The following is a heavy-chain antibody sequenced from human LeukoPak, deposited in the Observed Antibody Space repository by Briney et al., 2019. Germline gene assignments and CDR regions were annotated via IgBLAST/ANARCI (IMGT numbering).Heavy chain of an antibody. J-gene: IGHJ4*02. Sequence: QTGGSLRLSCAASGFTFSSYTMNWVRQAPGKGLEWVSYISGSSKTIYYADSVKGRFTISRDNAKNSLYLQMNSLRAEDSAVYYCAKVTWSQPVTPSGAHYWGQGTLVTVSS. CDR1: GFTFSSYT. D-gene: IGHD2-21*02. CDR2: ISGSSKTI. CDR3: AKVTWSQPVTPSGAHY. V-gene: IGHV3-48*01.